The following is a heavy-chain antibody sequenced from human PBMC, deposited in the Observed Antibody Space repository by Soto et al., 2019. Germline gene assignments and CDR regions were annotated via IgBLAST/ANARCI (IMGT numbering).Heavy chain of an antibody. J-gene: IGHJ4*02. D-gene: IGHD4-17*01. CDR2: IYWDDDK. V-gene: IGHV2-5*02. CDR3: AHRGDYEYPDYFDY. Sequence: QITLKESGPTLVKPTQTLTLTCTFSGFSLSTSGVGVGWIRQPPGKALEWLALIYWDDDKRYSPSLKSRLTITKDTSKNQVVLTMTNMDPVDTATYYCAHRGDYEYPDYFDYWGQGTLVTVSS. CDR1: GFSLSTSGVG.